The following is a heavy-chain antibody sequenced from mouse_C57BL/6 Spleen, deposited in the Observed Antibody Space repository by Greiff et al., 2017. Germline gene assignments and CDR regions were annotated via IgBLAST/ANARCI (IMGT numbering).Heavy chain of an antibody. CDR1: GFNIKNTY. CDR3: AGGGYEVGR. D-gene: IGHD2-2*01. J-gene: IGHJ2*01. Sequence: VQLQQSVAELVRPGASVKLSCTASGFNIKNTYMTWVKQRPEQGLEWIGRIDPANGNTKYAPKFQGKATITAETSSNTAYLQLSSLTSEDTAVYYCAGGGYEVGRWGQGPTLTVSS. CDR2: IDPANGNT. V-gene: IGHV14-3*01.